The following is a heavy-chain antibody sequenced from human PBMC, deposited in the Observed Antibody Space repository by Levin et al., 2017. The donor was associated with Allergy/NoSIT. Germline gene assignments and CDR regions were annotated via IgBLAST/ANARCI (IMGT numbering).Heavy chain of an antibody. CDR3: ARIKGAWRPGSGINPFDF. J-gene: IGHJ3*01. CDR1: GYTFTGYY. Sequence: KTGGSLRLSCKASGYTFTGYYMHWVRQAPGQGLEWMGWINCNTGVTNYAQKFQDRVTMTRDTSISTAYMELSGLTSDDTAVYYCARIKGAWRPGSGINPFDFWGQGTMVTVSS. V-gene: IGHV1-2*02. D-gene: IGHD2/OR15-2a*01. CDR2: INCNTGVT.